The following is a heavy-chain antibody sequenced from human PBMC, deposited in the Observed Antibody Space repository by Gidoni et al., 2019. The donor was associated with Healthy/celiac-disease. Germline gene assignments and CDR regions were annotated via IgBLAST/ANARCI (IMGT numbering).Heavy chain of an antibody. V-gene: IGHV3-23*01. CDR2: ISGSGGST. D-gene: IGHD5-12*01. CDR1: GFTFSSYA. Sequence: EVQLLESGGGLVQPGGSLRLSCAASGFTFSSYAMSWVRQAPGKGLELFSAISGSGGSTYYADSVKGRFTLSRDNSKHTLYLKMNSLRAEDTAVYYCANAPRDGYNLDAFDIWGQGTMVTVSS. J-gene: IGHJ3*02. CDR3: ANAPRDGYNLDAFDI.